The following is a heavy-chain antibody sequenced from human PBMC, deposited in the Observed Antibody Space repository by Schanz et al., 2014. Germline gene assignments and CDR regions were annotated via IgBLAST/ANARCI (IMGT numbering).Heavy chain of an antibody. CDR2: ISWNSGSI. CDR3: AKDGIMVQGVIWERYFDS. Sequence: EVQLEEPGGGLVQPGRSLSLSCAASGFPFNEYGMLWVRQAPGKGLEWVSSISWNSGSIDYADSVKGRFTISRDNAKNSLYLQMNSLRAEDTALYYCAKDGIMVQGVIWERYFDSWGQGTLVTVSS. D-gene: IGHD3-10*01. CDR1: GFPFNEYG. J-gene: IGHJ4*02. V-gene: IGHV3-9*01.